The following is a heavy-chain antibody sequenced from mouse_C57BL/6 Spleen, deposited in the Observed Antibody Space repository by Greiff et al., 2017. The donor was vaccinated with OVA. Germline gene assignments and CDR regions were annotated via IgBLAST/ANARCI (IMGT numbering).Heavy chain of an antibody. V-gene: IGHV1-47*01. CDR3: ARSGNYLYYFDY. D-gene: IGHD2-1*01. CDR2: FHPYNDDT. J-gene: IGHJ2*01. CDR1: GYTFTTYP. Sequence: VQRVESGAELVKPGASVKMSCKASGYTFTTYPIEWMKQNHGKSLEWIGNFHPYNDDTKYNEKFKGKATLTVEKSSSTVYLELSRLTSDDSAVYYCARSGNYLYYFDYWGQGTTLTVSS.